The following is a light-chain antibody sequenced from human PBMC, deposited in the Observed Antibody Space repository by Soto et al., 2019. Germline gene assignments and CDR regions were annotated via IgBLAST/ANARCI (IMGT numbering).Light chain of an antibody. V-gene: IGKV3-15*01. CDR3: QQYNNWRGT. CDR2: GAS. J-gene: IGKJ1*01. CDR1: QSVRSN. Sequence: EIVMTQSPATLSVSPGERATLSCRASQSVRSNLAWYQQKPGQAPRLLIYGASTRATGIPARVSGSGSVTEFILTISSLQSEDVAVYYWQQYNNWRGTFGQGTKVEIK.